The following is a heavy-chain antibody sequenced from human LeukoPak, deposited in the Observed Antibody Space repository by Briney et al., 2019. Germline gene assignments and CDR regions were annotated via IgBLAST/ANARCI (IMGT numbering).Heavy chain of an antibody. CDR2: ISSSRSYI. CDR3: ARDLRHGTSWSWFDP. Sequence: PGGSLRLSCAASGFTFSSYSMNWVRQAPGKGLEWVSSISSSRSYIYYADSVKGRFTISRDNAKNSLYLQMNSLRAEDTAVYYCARDLRHGTSWSWFDPWGQGTLVTVSS. V-gene: IGHV3-21*01. D-gene: IGHD6-13*01. J-gene: IGHJ5*02. CDR1: GFTFSSYS.